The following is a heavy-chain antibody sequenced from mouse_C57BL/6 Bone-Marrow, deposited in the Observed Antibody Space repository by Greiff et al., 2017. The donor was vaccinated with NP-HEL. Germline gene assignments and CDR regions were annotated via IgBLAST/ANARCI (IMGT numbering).Heavy chain of an antibody. J-gene: IGHJ2*01. D-gene: IGHD2-3*01. Sequence: VQLQQSGAELARPGASVKMSCKASGYTFTSYTMHWVKQRPGQGLEWIGYINPSSGDTKYNQKFKDKATLTADKSSSTAHMQLSSLTSEDSAVYYCARVYDGYYFDYWGQGTTLTVSS. CDR3: ARVYDGYYFDY. CDR1: GYTFTSYT. V-gene: IGHV1-4*01. CDR2: INPSSGDT.